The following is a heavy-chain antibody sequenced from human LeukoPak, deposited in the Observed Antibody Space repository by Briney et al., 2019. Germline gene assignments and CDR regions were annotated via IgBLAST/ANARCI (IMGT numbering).Heavy chain of an antibody. D-gene: IGHD3-10*01. J-gene: IGHJ6*02. CDR1: GFTFSSYG. V-gene: IGHV3-33*01. CDR2: IWYDGSNK. CDR3: ARNAWKSSDSGRGRMDV. Sequence: PGGSLRLSCAASGFTFSSYGMHWVRQAPGKGLEWVAVIWYDGSNKYYADSVKGRFTISRDNSKNTLYLQMNSLRAEDTAVYYCARNAWKSSDSGRGRMDVWGQGTTVTVSS.